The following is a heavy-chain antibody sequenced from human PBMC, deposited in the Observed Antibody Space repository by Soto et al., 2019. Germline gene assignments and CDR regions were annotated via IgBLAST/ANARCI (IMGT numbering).Heavy chain of an antibody. V-gene: IGHV3-23*01. Sequence: EVQLLESGGGLVQPGGSLRLSCAASGFTFSNYAMSWVRQTPGKGLEWVSTISGGGGNTYYADSVKGRFTLSSDNSKDTVYLQMNSLRAEDTAIYYCAKERLGRGADYWGQGALVTVTS. CDR1: GFTFSNYA. CDR3: AKERLGRGADY. J-gene: IGHJ4*02. CDR2: ISGGGGNT.